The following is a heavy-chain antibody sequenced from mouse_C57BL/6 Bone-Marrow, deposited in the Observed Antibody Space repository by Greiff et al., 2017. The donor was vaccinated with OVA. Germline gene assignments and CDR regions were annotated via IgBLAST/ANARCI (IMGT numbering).Heavy chain of an antibody. Sequence: QVQLQQSGAELVKPGASVKMSCKASGYTFTSYWITWVKQRPGQGLEWIGDLYPGSGSTNYNEKFKSKVTLTVDTSSSTAYMQLSSLTSEDSAIYHCAKERLISTVVAPYAMDYWGQGTSVTVSS. CDR3: AKERLISTVVAPYAMDY. CDR2: LYPGSGST. V-gene: IGHV1-55*01. J-gene: IGHJ4*01. D-gene: IGHD1-1*01. CDR1: GYTFTSYW.